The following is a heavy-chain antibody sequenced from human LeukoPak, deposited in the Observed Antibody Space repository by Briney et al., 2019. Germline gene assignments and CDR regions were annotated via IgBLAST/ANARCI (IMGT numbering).Heavy chain of an antibody. CDR2: ISYDGSNK. V-gene: IGHV3-30-3*01. D-gene: IGHD2-2*01. CDR3: ARGFEDIVVVPAARLPATAIPPGY. CDR1: GFTFSSYA. J-gene: IGHJ4*02. Sequence: PGGSLRLSCAASGFTFSSYAMHWVRQAPGKGLEWVAVISYDGSNKYYADSVKGRFTISRDNSKNTLYLQMNSLRAEDTAVYYCARGFEDIVVVPAARLPATAIPPGYWGQGTLVTVSS.